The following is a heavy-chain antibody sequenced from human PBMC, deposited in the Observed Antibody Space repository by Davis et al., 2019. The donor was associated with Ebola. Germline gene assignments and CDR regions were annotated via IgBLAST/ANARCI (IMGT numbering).Heavy chain of an antibody. CDR1: GYTFTSYG. Sequence: ASVKVSCKASGYTFTSYGISWVRQAPGQGLEWMGWISAYNGNTNYAHKFQGRLTMTKNISIGTAYMELSTLRSEDTAVFYCARGKTVAGTRGLSWFDPWGPGTLVIVSS. D-gene: IGHD6-19*01. CDR3: ARGKTVAGTRGLSWFDP. V-gene: IGHV1-18*01. J-gene: IGHJ5*02. CDR2: ISAYNGNT.